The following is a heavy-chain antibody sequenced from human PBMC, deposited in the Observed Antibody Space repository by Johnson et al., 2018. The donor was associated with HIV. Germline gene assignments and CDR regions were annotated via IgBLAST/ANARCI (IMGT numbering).Heavy chain of an antibody. D-gene: IGHD3-22*01. CDR1: GFSFSDYY. J-gene: IGHJ3*02. Sequence: QMLLVESGGGLVQPGGSLRLSCAASGFSFSDYYMSWIRQAPGKGLEWVSYISSSGSTIYYADSVKGRFTISRDNSKNTLYLQMNSLKTEDTAVYYCTTVDSSGYNNDAFDIWGQGTMVTVSS. CDR2: ISSSGSTI. V-gene: IGHV3-11*01. CDR3: TTVDSSGYNNDAFDI.